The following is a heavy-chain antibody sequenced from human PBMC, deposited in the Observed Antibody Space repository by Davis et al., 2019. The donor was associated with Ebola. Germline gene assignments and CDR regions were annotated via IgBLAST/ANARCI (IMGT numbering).Heavy chain of an antibody. CDR2: IRQDGSEK. CDR3: ARDHGYNRFDP. V-gene: IGHV3-7*03. CDR1: GFTFSNFW. J-gene: IGHJ5*02. Sequence: PGGSLRLSCAASGFTFSNFWMSWVRQVSGKGLEGVANIRQDGSEKNYVDSVKGRFTISRDNAKNSLYLQMNSLRTEDTALYYCARDHGYNRFDPWCQGTLVTVSS.